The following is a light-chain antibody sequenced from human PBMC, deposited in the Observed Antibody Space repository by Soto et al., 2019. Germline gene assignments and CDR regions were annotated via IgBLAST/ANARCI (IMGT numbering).Light chain of an antibody. CDR2: DAS. CDR3: QQSYSTPPIT. Sequence: EIVLTQSPATLSLSPGERATLSCRASQSVSSHLAWFQQRPGQAPRLLIYDASNRATGIPARFSGRGSGTDFTLTISSLEPEDFATYYCQQSYSTPPITFGQGTRLEIK. J-gene: IGKJ5*01. CDR1: QSVSSH. V-gene: IGKV3-11*01.